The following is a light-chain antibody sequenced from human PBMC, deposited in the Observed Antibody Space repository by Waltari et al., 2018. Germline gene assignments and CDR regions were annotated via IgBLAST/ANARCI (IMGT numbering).Light chain of an antibody. V-gene: IGLV1-51*01. Sequence: SVLTQPPSVSAAPGQKVTLSCSGSSSNIGNNYVSWYQQFPGTAPKLLIYDNDKRPSGIPDRFSGSKSGTSATLGITGLQTGDEADYYCGTWDSSLSAPVFGGGTKLTVL. CDR1: SSNIGNNY. CDR2: DND. J-gene: IGLJ3*02. CDR3: GTWDSSLSAPV.